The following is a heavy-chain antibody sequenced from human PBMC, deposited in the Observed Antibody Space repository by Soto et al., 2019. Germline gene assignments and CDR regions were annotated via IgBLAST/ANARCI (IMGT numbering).Heavy chain of an antibody. V-gene: IGHV3-73*01. CDR2: IRSKGHNYAT. CDR3: TRDLFSYDYSGILWFDP. D-gene: IGHD3-16*01. CDR1: GFAFSGSA. Sequence: HPGGSLRLSCAASGFAFSGSAMYWVRQASGKGPEWVGRIRSKGHNYATEYAASVKGRFTISRDDSKNTAYLQMNSLQTEDTAVYYCTRDLFSYDYSGILWFDPWGQGTLGTVSA. J-gene: IGHJ5*02.